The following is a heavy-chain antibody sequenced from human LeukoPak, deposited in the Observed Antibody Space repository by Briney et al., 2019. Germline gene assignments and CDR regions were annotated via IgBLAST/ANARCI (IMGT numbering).Heavy chain of an antibody. CDR3: ARDRDGGFAFDI. CDR1: GFSFSNYV. V-gene: IGHV3-64*01. J-gene: IGHJ3*02. Sequence: GGSLRLSCAASGFSFSNYVMHWVRQAPGKGLEYISAIMPNGETRGYANSMKGRFTISRDNSKNTLYLQMGSLRAEDMAIYYCARDRDGGFAFDIWGQGTLVTVSS. D-gene: IGHD2-15*01. CDR2: IMPNGETR.